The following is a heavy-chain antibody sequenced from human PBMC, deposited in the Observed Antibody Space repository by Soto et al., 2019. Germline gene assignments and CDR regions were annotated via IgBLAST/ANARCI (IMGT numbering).Heavy chain of an antibody. J-gene: IGHJ3*02. CDR2: IYHSGST. CDR3: ARGGVSKIRGHAFDI. Sequence: SETLSLTCAVSGGSISSGGYSWSWIRQPPGKGLEWIGYIYHSGSTYYNPSLKSRVTISVDRSKNQFSLKLSSVTAADTAVYYCARGGVSKIRGHAFDIWGQGTMVTVSS. D-gene: IGHD3-10*01. V-gene: IGHV4-30-2*01. CDR1: GGSISSGGYS.